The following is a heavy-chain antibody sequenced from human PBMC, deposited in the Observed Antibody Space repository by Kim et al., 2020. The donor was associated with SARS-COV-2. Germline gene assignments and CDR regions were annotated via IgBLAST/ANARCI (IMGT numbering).Heavy chain of an antibody. CDR3: ARVYYDILTGYPPIHYWYFDL. J-gene: IGHJ2*01. V-gene: IGHV3-7*04. CDR1: GFTFSSYW. D-gene: IGHD3-9*01. CDR2: IKQDGSEK. Sequence: GGSLRLSCAASGFTFSSYWMSWVRQAPGKGLEWVANIKQDGSEKYYVDSVKGRFTISRDNAKNSLYLQMNSLRAEDTAVYYCARVYYDILTGYPPIHYWYFDLWGRGTLVTVSS.